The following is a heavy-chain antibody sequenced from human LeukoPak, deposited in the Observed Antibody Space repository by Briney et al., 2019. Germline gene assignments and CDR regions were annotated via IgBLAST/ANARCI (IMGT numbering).Heavy chain of an antibody. CDR1: GGSISSYY. CDR3: ARESGAKFDP. Sequence: SETLSLTCTVSGGSISSYYWSWMRQPPGKGLEWIGYIYYSGRTNYNPSLKSRVTISVDTSKNRFSLKLSSVTAADTAVYYCARESGAKFDPWGQGTLVTVSS. V-gene: IGHV4-59*01. CDR2: IYYSGRT. J-gene: IGHJ5*02. D-gene: IGHD1-26*01.